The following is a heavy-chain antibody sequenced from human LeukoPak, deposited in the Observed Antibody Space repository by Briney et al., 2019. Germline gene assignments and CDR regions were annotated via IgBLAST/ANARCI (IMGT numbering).Heavy chain of an antibody. D-gene: IGHD6-6*01. CDR2: ISYDGSNK. V-gene: IGHV3-30*04. J-gene: IGHJ6*03. CDR1: GFTFSSYA. Sequence: GRTLRLSCAASGFTFSSYAMHWVRQAPGKGLEWVAVISYDGSNKYYADSVKGRFTISRDNTKNTLYLQMNSLRAEDTAVYYCARDKNSLAARYYYYYYMDVWGKGTTVTVSS. CDR3: ARDKNSLAARYYYYYYMDV.